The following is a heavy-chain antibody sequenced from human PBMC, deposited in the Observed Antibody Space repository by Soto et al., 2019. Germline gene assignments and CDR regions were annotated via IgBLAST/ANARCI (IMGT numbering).Heavy chain of an antibody. CDR1: GFTFNTYS. V-gene: IGHV3-48*01. CDR3: AIDRSHTPGSYFDS. CDR2: ISSTSSSI. D-gene: IGHD6-19*01. Sequence: EVQLVESGGGLVQPGGSLRLSCAASGFTFNTYSMHWVRQAPGKGLEWLSYISSTSSSIYYADSVKGRFTISRDNAKNSRYPQMHSLRAEDTAVYYCAIDRSHTPGSYFDSWGQGTRVTVSS. J-gene: IGHJ5*01.